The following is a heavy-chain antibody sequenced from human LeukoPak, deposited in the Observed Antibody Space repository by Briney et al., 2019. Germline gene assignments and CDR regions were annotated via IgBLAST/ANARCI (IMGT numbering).Heavy chain of an antibody. Sequence: PGGSLRLSCAASGFSLTAYEMNWVRQAPGKGLEWLAYISGSGSPTYYADSVKGRFTISRDNTKNLVYLQMNSLRDGDTAVYYCVRDGGGTTPYDCWGQGTLVTVSS. V-gene: IGHV3-48*03. CDR1: GFSLTAYE. CDR3: VRDGGGTTPYDC. D-gene: IGHD1-7*01. J-gene: IGHJ4*02. CDR2: ISGSGSPT.